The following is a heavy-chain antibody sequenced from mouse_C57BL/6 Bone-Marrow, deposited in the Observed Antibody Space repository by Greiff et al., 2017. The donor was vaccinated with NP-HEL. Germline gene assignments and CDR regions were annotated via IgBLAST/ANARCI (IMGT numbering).Heavy chain of an antibody. CDR1: GYAFSSSW. D-gene: IGHD1-1*01. Sequence: VQLQESGPELVKPGASVKISCKASGYAFSSSWMNWVKQRPGKGLEWIGRIYPGDGDTNYNGKFKGKATLTADKSSSTAYMQLSSLTSEDSAVYFCASGYYGRGFAYWGQGTLVTVSA. V-gene: IGHV1-82*01. CDR3: ASGYYGRGFAY. CDR2: IYPGDGDT. J-gene: IGHJ3*01.